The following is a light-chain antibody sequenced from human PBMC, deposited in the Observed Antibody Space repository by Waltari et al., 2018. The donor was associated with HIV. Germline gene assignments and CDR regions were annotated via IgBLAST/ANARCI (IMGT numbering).Light chain of an antibody. Sequence: IPMTQSPLSLSASVGDRVTIPCRASLNINNHLNWYHHKPGKAPNLLIYGASSLQSAAPSRFSGSASGTHFSLTISSLHPEDFATYYCQQTYITPFTFGEGTEVQI. CDR2: GAS. J-gene: IGKJ4*01. V-gene: IGKV1-39*01. CDR3: QQTYITPFT. CDR1: LNINNH.